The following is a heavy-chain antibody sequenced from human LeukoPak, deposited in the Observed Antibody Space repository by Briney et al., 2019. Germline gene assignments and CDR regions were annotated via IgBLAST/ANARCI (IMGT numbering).Heavy chain of an antibody. CDR2: INSDGSST. CDR3: ARGSYYDSSGYYENDAFDI. J-gene: IGHJ3*02. D-gene: IGHD3-22*01. CDR1: GFTFDDYG. V-gene: IGHV3-74*01. Sequence: GGSLRLSCAASGFTFDDYGMSWVRQAPGKGLVWVSRINSDGSSTSYADSVKGRFTISRDNAKNTLYLQMNSLRAEDTAVYYCARGSYYDSSGYYENDAFDIWGQGTMVTVSS.